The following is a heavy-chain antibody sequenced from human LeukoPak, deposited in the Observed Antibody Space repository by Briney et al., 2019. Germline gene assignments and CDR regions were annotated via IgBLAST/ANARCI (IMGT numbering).Heavy chain of an antibody. Sequence: PGGSPEISRQGSEYIFTSYWIGWVRPVPGKGVEWMGIIYHGDSDTRYSPSFQGQVTISAHKSISTAYLQWSSLKASDTAMYYCARGTTHAFDIWGQGKMITVSS. CDR1: EYIFTSYW. V-gene: IGHV5-51*01. J-gene: IGHJ3*02. D-gene: IGHD1-1*01. CDR3: ARGTTHAFDI. CDR2: IYHGDSDT.